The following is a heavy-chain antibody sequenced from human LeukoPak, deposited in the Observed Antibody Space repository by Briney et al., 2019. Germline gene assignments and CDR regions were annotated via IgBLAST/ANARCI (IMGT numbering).Heavy chain of an antibody. J-gene: IGHJ6*02. CDR3: ARDRGSSWSPYYYYDMDV. CDR1: GFTFSSYS. D-gene: IGHD6-13*01. CDR2: ISSSSSYI. Sequence: AGGSLRLSCAASGFTFSSYSMNWVRQAPGKGLEWVSSISSSSSYIYYADSVKGRFTISRDNAKNSLYLQMNSLRAEDTAVYYCARDRGSSWSPYYYYDMDVWGQGTTVTVSS. V-gene: IGHV3-21*01.